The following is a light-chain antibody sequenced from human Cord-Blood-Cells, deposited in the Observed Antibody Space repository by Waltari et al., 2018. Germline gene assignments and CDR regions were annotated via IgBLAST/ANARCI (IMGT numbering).Light chain of an antibody. CDR1: SSDVGGYNY. CDR2: DVS. Sequence: QSALTQPRSVSGSPGQSVTISCTGTSSDVGGYNYVSWYQQHPGKAPKLMIYDVSKRPSGVPDRCSGSKSGNTASLTISGLQAEDEADYYCCSYADSYTLVFGGGTKLTVL. V-gene: IGLV2-11*01. CDR3: CSYADSYTLV. J-gene: IGLJ2*01.